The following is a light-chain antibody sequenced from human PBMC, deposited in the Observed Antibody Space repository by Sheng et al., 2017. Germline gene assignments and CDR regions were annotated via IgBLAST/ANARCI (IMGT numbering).Light chain of an antibody. J-gene: IGKJ5*01. Sequence: EIVMTQSPATLSVSPGERATLSCRASQSVGSKLAWYQRKPGQSPRLLLSGASIRDTDIPDRFSGSGSGTDFTLTIDRLQSEDFAMYYCQQYDSSPITFGQGTRLEI. V-gene: IGKV3D-15*02. CDR2: GAS. CDR3: QQYDSSPIT. CDR1: QSVGSK.